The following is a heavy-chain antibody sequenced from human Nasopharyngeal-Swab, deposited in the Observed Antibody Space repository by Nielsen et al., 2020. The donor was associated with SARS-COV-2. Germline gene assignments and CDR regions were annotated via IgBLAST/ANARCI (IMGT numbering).Heavy chain of an antibody. D-gene: IGHD3-10*01. CDR2: ISSSSSTI. CDR1: GFTFSSYS. V-gene: IGHV3-48*02. CDR3: AKSGSITYYYYYGMDV. J-gene: IGHJ6*02. Sequence: GESLKISCAASGFTFSSYSMNWVRQAPGKGLEWVSYISSSSSTIYYADSVKGRFTISRDNAKNSLYLQMNSLRDEDTAVYYCAKSGSITYYYYYGMDVWGQGTTVTVSS.